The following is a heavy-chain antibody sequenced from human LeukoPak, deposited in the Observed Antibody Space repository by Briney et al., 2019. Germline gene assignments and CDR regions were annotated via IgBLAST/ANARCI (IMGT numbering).Heavy chain of an antibody. Sequence: GGSLRLSCAASGFTFNNAWMTWVRQARGKGLEWVGRIQRKADGGTTEYAAPLKGRFTISRDDSKDTLFLQMNNLKTEDTAIYYCTTAPFRIHSVDYWGQGTLVTVSS. D-gene: IGHD2/OR15-2a*01. J-gene: IGHJ4*02. V-gene: IGHV3-15*01. CDR1: GFTFNNAW. CDR2: IQRKADGGTT. CDR3: TTAPFRIHSVDY.